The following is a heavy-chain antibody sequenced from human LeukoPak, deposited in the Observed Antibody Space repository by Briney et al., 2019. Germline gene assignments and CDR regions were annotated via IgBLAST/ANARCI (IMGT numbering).Heavy chain of an antibody. J-gene: IGHJ6*02. D-gene: IGHD1-7*01. CDR2: ISGSGGST. V-gene: IGHV3-23*01. CDR1: GFTFSSYA. Sequence: GGSLRLSCAASGFTFSSYAMSWVRQAPGKGLEWVSAISGSGGSTYYADSVKGRFTISRDNSKNTLYLQMNSLRAEDTAVYYCARKLELPDYYYGMDVWGQGTMVTVSS. CDR3: ARKLELPDYYYGMDV.